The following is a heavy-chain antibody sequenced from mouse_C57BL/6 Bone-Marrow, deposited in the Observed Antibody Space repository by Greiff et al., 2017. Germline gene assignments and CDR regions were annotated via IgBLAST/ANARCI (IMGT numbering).Heavy chain of an antibody. CDR3: ARSRFAY. J-gene: IGHJ3*01. CDR1: GFTFSSYA. Sequence: EVMLVESGGGLVKPGGSLKLSCAASGFTFSSYAMSWVRQTPEKRLEWVATISDGGSYTYYPDNVKGRFTISRDNAKNNLYLQMSHLKSEDTAMYYCARSRFAYWGQGTLVTVSA. CDR2: ISDGGSYT. V-gene: IGHV5-4*03.